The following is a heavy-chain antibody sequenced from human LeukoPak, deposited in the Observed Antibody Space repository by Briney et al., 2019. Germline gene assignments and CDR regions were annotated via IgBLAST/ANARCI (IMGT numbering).Heavy chain of an antibody. D-gene: IGHD1-26*01. J-gene: IGHJ4*02. CDR1: GFTFSSYA. CDR2: ISDSGTNT. CDR3: AKDRVGATAMGALHY. Sequence: GSLRLSCAASGFTFSSYAMSWVRQAPGKGLEWLSVISDSGTNTYYADSVKGRVTISRDNSKNTLYLQMNSLRAEDTAVYYCAKDRVGATAMGALHYWGQGTLVTVSS. V-gene: IGHV3-23*01.